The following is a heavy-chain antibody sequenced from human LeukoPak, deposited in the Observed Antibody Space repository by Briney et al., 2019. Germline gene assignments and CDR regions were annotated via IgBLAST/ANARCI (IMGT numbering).Heavy chain of an antibody. V-gene: IGHV1-18*01. Sequence: ASVKVSCKASGYTFTSYGISWVRQAPGQGLEWMGWISAYNGNTNYAQKLQGRVTMTTDTSTSTAYMELSSLRSEDTAVYYCATVRGSYSHFDYWGQGTLVTVSS. D-gene: IGHD1-26*01. CDR2: ISAYNGNT. CDR3: ATVRGSYSHFDY. J-gene: IGHJ4*02. CDR1: GYTFTSYG.